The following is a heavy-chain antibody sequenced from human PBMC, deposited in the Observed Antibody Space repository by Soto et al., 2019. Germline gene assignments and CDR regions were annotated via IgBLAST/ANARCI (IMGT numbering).Heavy chain of an antibody. D-gene: IGHD1-26*01. J-gene: IGHJ4*02. CDR1: GXSISSSNW. CDR3: ARREIQGPIDY. CDR2: IYYSGTT. Sequence: SETLSLTCAVSGXSISSSNWWGWIRQPPGKGLEWIGYIYYSGTTYYNPSLKSRVTMSVDTSKNQFSPKLTSVTAVDTAVYYCARREIQGPIDYWGQGTPVTV. V-gene: IGHV4-28*01.